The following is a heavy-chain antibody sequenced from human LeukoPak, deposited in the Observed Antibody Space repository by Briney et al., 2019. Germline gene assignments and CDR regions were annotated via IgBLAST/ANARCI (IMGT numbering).Heavy chain of an antibody. CDR1: GGSISSGSYY. D-gene: IGHD2-21*02. CDR2: IYTSGST. V-gene: IGHV4-61*02. J-gene: IGHJ5*02. CDR3: ARGHPRGIVVVTARDNWFDP. Sequence: PSETLSLTCTVSGGSISSGSYYWSWIRQPAGKGLEWIGRIYTSGSTNYNPSLKSRLTISVDTSKNQFSLKLSSVTAADTAVYYCARGHPRGIVVVTARDNWFDPWGQGTLVTVSS.